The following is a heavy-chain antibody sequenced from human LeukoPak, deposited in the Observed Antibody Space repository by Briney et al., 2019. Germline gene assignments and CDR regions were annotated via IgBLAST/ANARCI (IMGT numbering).Heavy chain of an antibody. J-gene: IGHJ4*02. Sequence: GGSLRLSCAASGFTFSSHDMHWVRQATGKGLEWVSTIGTAGDTYYPGSVKGRFTISRENAKNSLYLQMNILKAGDTAVYYCARGGPGYYLDYWGQGTLVSVSP. V-gene: IGHV3-13*01. CDR2: IGTAGDT. CDR3: ARGGPGYYLDY. CDR1: GFTFSSHD.